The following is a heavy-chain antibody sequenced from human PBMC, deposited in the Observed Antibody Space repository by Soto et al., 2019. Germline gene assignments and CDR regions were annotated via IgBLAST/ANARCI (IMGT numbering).Heavy chain of an antibody. J-gene: IGHJ2*01. V-gene: IGHV3-23*01. CDR1: GFTVSSYV. CDR2: ISGSADST. D-gene: IGHD3-16*01. CDR3: AKGPRGDWYFDL. Sequence: QLLEAGGDFVQPGGYLSLSCADSGFTVSSYVMNWVRQATGEGLEWVSAISGSADSTYYADSVRGRCTISRDNSKNTLSLQMKSLRGEDTAVYYCAKGPRGDWYFDLWGRGTLVSVSS.